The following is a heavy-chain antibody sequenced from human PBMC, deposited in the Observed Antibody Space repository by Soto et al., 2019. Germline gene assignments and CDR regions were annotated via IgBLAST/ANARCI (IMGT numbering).Heavy chain of an antibody. D-gene: IGHD6-6*01. J-gene: IGHJ6*02. CDR2: IDPSDSYT. V-gene: IGHV5-10-1*01. Sequence: PGESLKISCKGSGYSFTSYWISWVRQMPGKGLEWMGRIDPSDSYTNYSPSFQGHVTISADKSISTAYLQWSSLKASDTAMYYCASRKEYSSSSSPYYHGMDVWGQGTTVTVSS. CDR1: GYSFTSYW. CDR3: ASRKEYSSSSSPYYHGMDV.